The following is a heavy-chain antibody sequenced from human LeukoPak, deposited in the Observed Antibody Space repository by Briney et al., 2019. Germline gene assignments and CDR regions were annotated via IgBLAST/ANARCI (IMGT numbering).Heavy chain of an antibody. J-gene: IGHJ4*02. D-gene: IGHD3-3*01. CDR2: INPNSGGT. CDR1: GYTFTGYY. CDR3: ARDGSYDFWSGYLNY. V-gene: IGHV1-2*02. Sequence: EASVKVSCKASGYTFTGYYMHWVRQAPGQGLEWMGWINPNSGGTNYAQKFQGRVTMTRDTSISTAYMELSRLRSDDTAVYYCARDGSYDFWSGYLNYWGQGTLVTV.